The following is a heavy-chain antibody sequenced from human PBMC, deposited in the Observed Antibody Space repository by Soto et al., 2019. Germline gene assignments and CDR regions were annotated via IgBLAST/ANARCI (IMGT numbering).Heavy chain of an antibody. J-gene: IGHJ4*02. Sequence: GGSLRLSCAVSGFTFDDNAMHWVRQAPEKGLEWVSGINWKSDIGYADSVKCRFTISRDNAENSLYLQMNSLRAEDTALYYCAISQDRGGRTTFIYWGKGTQVTVSS. CDR1: GFTFDDNA. D-gene: IGHD3-16*01. V-gene: IGHV3-9*01. CDR2: INWKSDI. CDR3: AISQDRGGRTTFIY.